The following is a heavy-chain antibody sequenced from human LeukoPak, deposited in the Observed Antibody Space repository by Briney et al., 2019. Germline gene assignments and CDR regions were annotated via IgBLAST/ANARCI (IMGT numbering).Heavy chain of an antibody. CDR2: IYGSGST. CDR3: AREGTSGTHLNWFDP. Sequence: PSETLTLTCTVSGGSISSYYWSWIRQPPGKGLEWIGHIYGSGSTNYNPSLKSRVTLSVDTSKNQFSLKLSSVTAADTAVYYCAREGTSGTHLNWFDPWGQGSLVTVSS. V-gene: IGHV4-59*01. D-gene: IGHD1-1*01. CDR1: GGSISSYY. J-gene: IGHJ5*02.